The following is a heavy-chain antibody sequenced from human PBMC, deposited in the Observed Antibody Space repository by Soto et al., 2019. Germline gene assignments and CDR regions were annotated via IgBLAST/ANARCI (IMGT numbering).Heavy chain of an antibody. Sequence: PSETLSLTCTVSGGSISSNYWSWIRQPPGKGLEWIGYIDYSGSTNYNPSLKSRVTISVDTSKNQFSLKLSSVTAADTAVYYCARQGLRNGFAPWGQGTLVTVSS. V-gene: IGHV4-59*01. CDR3: ARQGLRNGFAP. CDR2: IDYSGST. D-gene: IGHD6-25*01. CDR1: GGSISSNY. J-gene: IGHJ5*02.